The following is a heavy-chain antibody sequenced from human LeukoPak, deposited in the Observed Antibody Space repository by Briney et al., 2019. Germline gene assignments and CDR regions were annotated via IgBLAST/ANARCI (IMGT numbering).Heavy chain of an antibody. J-gene: IGHJ4*02. Sequence: GGSLRLSCAASGFTFDDYAMHWVRQAPGKGLEWVSGISWNSGSIGYADSVKGRFTISRDNAKNSLYLQMNSLRAEDMALYYCAKDIKKLGIVGANGYDYWGQGTLVTVSS. CDR2: ISWNSGSI. V-gene: IGHV3-9*03. CDR3: AKDIKKLGIVGANGYDY. D-gene: IGHD1-26*01. CDR1: GFTFDDYA.